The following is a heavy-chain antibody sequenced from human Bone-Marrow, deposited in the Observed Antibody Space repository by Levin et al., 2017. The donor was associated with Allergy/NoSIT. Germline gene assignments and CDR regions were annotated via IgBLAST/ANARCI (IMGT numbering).Heavy chain of an antibody. CDR3: AREVQVFVVVGGLDS. Sequence: PGESLKISCAASGFIFNSYAVHWVRQAPGKELEWVAVISYDGTNKHYADSVKGRFIISRDNSKNTLYLEMNSLRAEDTAVYYCAREVQVFVVVGGLDSWGQGTRVSVSS. CDR2: ISYDGTNK. J-gene: IGHJ4*02. D-gene: IGHD2-2*01. CDR1: GFIFNSYA. V-gene: IGHV3-30*04.